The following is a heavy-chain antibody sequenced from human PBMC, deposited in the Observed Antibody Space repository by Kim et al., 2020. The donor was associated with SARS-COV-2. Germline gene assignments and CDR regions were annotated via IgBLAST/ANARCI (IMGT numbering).Heavy chain of an antibody. V-gene: IGHV4-59*13. D-gene: IGHD3-10*01. CDR1: GGSISSYY. CDR2: IYYSGST. J-gene: IGHJ4*02. Sequence: SETLSLTCTVSGGSISSYYWSWIRQPPGKGLEWIGYIYYSGSTNYNPSLKSRVTISVDTSKNQFSLKLSSVAAADTAVYYCARDEGSGMGAIDYWGQGTLVTVSS. CDR3: ARDEGSGMGAIDY.